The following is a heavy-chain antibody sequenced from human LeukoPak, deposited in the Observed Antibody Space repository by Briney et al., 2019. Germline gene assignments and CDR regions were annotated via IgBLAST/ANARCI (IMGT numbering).Heavy chain of an antibody. CDR2: IYYSGST. D-gene: IGHD4-17*01. J-gene: IGHJ6*03. CDR3: ARVGATTWDYYYYYMDV. V-gene: IGHV4-30-4*08. CDR1: GGSISSGDYY. Sequence: TSSETLSLTCTVSGGSISSGDYYWSWIRQPPGKGLEWIGYIYYSGSTYYNPSLKSRVTISVDTSKNQFSLKLSSVTAADTAVYYCARVGATTWDYYYYYMDVWGKGTTVTVSS.